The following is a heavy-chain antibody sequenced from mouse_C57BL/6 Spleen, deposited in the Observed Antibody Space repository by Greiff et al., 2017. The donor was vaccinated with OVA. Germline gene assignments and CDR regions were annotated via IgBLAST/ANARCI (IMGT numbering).Heavy chain of an antibody. CDR2: IWSGGST. J-gene: IGHJ4*01. D-gene: IGHD1-1*01. CDR1: GFSLTSYG. CDR3: ANTVVEGDAMDY. V-gene: IGHV2-4*01. Sequence: QVQLKESGPGLVQPSQSLSITCTVSGFSLTSYGVHWVRQPPGKGLEWLGVIWSGGSTDYNAAFISRLSISKDNSKSQVFFKMNSLQADDTAIYYCANTVVEGDAMDYWGQGTSVTVSS.